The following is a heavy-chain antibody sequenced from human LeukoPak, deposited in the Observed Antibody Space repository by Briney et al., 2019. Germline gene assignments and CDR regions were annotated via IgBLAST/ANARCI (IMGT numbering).Heavy chain of an antibody. D-gene: IGHD2-8*01. Sequence: GGSLRLSCAASGFIFSTYGMHWVRQAPGKGLEWVAIIKQDGSEKYYVDSVKGRFTISRDNAKNSLYLQMNSLRAEDTAVYYCARGNGFIIDYWGQGTLVTVSS. J-gene: IGHJ4*02. CDR3: ARGNGFIIDY. CDR1: GFIFSTYG. V-gene: IGHV3-7*01. CDR2: IKQDGSEK.